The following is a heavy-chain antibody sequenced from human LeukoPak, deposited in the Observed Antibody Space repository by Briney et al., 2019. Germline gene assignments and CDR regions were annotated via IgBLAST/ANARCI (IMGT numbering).Heavy chain of an antibody. CDR1: GFTFSSYA. J-gene: IGHJ4*02. Sequence: GRSLGLSCAASGFTFSSYAMHWVRQAPGKGLEWVAAISYDGSNKYYADSVKGRFTISRDNSKNTLYLQMNSLRAEDTAVYYCARDRLSWGVHYFDYWGQGTLVTVSS. D-gene: IGHD3-10*01. CDR3: ARDRLSWGVHYFDY. V-gene: IGHV3-30-3*01. CDR2: ISYDGSNK.